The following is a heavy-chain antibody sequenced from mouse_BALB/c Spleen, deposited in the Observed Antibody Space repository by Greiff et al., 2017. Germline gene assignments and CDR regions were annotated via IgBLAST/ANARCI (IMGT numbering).Heavy chain of an antibody. Sequence: KLVESGGDLVKPGGSLKLSCAASGFTFSSYGMSWVRQTPDKRLEWVATISSGGSYTYYPDSVKGRFTISRDNAKNTLYLQMSSLKSEDTAMYYCASPGSSPYYAMDYWGQGTSVTVSS. V-gene: IGHV5-6*02. CDR2: ISSGGSYT. D-gene: IGHD1-1*01. J-gene: IGHJ4*01. CDR3: ASPGSSPYYAMDY. CDR1: GFTFSSYG.